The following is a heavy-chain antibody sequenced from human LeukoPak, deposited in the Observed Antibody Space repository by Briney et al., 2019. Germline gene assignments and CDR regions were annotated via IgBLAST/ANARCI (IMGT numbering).Heavy chain of an antibody. J-gene: IGHJ6*03. D-gene: IGHD3-10*01. CDR2: IYYSGST. CDR3: ARCGSGSYYYYYYMDV. CDR1: GASIRTYY. V-gene: IGHV4-59*01. Sequence: SETLSLTCTVSGASIRTYYWSWIRQPPGKGLEWIGYIYYSGSTKYNPSLKSRVTISVATSKNQLSLKLSSVTAADTAVYYCARCGSGSYYYYYYMDVWGKGTTVTISS.